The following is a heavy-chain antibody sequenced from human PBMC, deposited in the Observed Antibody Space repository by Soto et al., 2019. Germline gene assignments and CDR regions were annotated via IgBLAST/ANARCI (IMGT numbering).Heavy chain of an antibody. CDR1: GYTFRSFG. V-gene: IGHV1-18*01. J-gene: IGHJ4*02. D-gene: IGHD3-3*01. CDR2: ISGYNGNT. Sequence: ASVQVSCKTSGYTFRSFGISWLRQAPGQGLEWMGWISGYNGNTKYAERFQGRVSMTTDTSTSTAYMELRSLRSGDSAVYYCARDKMRMIPGDVMRTFAHWGQGNQVTV. CDR3: ARDKMRMIPGDVMRTFAH.